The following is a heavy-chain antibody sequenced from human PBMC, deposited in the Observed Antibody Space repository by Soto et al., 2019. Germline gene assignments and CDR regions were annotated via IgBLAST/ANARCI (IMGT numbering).Heavy chain of an antibody. J-gene: IGHJ4*02. Sequence: QVQLVQSGAEVKKPGASVKVSCKASGYTFTSYDINWVRLVTGQGLEWMGWMNPNSDNTDYAQKFQGRVTMTRNTSISTAYMELSSLRSEDTAVYYCARPTRSGYSGAWSPFDYWGQGSLVTVSS. CDR3: ARPTRSGYSGAWSPFDY. V-gene: IGHV1-8*01. D-gene: IGHD6-19*01. CDR1: GYTFTSYD. CDR2: MNPNSDNT.